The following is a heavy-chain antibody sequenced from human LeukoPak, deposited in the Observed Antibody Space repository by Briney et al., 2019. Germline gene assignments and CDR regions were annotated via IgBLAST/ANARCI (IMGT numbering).Heavy chain of an antibody. CDR3: AREHSQALDY. Sequence: SQTLSLTCTVSGVSISSGGYYWSWLRQPPGKGLDWIGYIYHTGSTYYNPSLQSRVTISVDRSKDQFSLNLNSVTAADTAVYYCAREHSQALDYWGQGTLVTVSS. CDR1: GVSISSGGYY. V-gene: IGHV4-30-2*01. J-gene: IGHJ4*02. CDR2: IYHTGST. D-gene: IGHD2-21*01.